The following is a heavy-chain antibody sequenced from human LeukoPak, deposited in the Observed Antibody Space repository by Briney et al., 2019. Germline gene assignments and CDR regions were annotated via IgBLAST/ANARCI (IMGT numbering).Heavy chain of an antibody. CDR2: IYHSGST. CDR1: GGSISTYY. Sequence: SETLSLTCTVSGGSISTYYWSWIRQPPGKGLEWIGYIYHSGSTKYNPSLKSRVTISVDTSQNQFSLKLSSVTAADTAVYYCARNRYLDLWGRGTLVTVSS. CDR3: ARNRYLDL. J-gene: IGHJ2*01. V-gene: IGHV4-59*01.